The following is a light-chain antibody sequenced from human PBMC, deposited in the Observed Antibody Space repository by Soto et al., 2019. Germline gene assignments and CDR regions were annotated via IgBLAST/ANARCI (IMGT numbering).Light chain of an antibody. Sequence: IQLTQSPSSLSASVGDRVTITCRASQGMSSYLAWYQQKPGKAPKLLIYAASTLQSGVPSRFSGSGSGTEFTLTISSLQSEDFAVYYCQQYNNWPRRTFGQGTKVDIK. V-gene: IGKV1-9*01. J-gene: IGKJ1*01. CDR1: QGMSSY. CDR3: QQYNNWPRRT. CDR2: AAS.